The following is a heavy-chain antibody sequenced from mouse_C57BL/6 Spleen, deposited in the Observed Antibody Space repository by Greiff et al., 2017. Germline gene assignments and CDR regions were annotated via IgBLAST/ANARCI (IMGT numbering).Heavy chain of an antibody. CDR1: GYTFTDYE. J-gene: IGHJ2*01. V-gene: IGHV1-15*01. CDR2: IDPETGGT. Sequence: QVQLQQSGAELVRPGASVTLSCKASGYTFTDYEMHWVKQTPVHGLEWIGAIDPETGGTAYNQKFKGKAILTADKSSSTAYMELRSLTSEDSAVYYCTRRHYYGLDYWGQGTTLTVSS. D-gene: IGHD1-1*01. CDR3: TRRHYYGLDY.